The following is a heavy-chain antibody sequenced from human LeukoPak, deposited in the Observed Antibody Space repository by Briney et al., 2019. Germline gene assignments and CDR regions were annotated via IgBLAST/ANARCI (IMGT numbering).Heavy chain of an antibody. D-gene: IGHD3-10*01. CDR3: VRTSRHYYTSGSKLTPWPAEMDV. Sequence: SETLSLTCTVSGGSVNDYYWTWIRQPPGMRLEWIGNIYYTGTTTYSPNLKSRVTISIDTSKNQFSLKLTAVTAADTAMYYCVRTSRHYYTSGSKLTPWPAEMDVWGQGTTVTVSS. V-gene: IGHV4-59*02. CDR1: GGSVNDYY. J-gene: IGHJ6*02. CDR2: IYYTGTT.